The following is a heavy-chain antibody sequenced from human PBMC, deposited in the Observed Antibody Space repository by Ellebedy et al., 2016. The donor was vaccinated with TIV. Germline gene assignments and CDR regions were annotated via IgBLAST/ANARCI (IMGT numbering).Heavy chain of an antibody. V-gene: IGHV4-39*01. CDR2: AYYSGTT. CDR3: AAIQGGADY. CDR1: GGPISTDSYN. Sequence: SETLSLXCTVSGGPISTDSYNWAWIRQPPGKGLEWLGSAYYSGTTYYNPSLNSRVTISVDTSKNQFSLKLSSVTAADTAVYYCAAIQGGADYWGQGTLVTVSS. J-gene: IGHJ4*02. D-gene: IGHD3-16*01.